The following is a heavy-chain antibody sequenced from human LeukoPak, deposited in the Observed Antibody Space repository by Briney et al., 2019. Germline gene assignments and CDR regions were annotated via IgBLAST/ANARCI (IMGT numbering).Heavy chain of an antibody. Sequence: SETLSLTCTVSGGSISSYYWSWIRQPPGKGLEWIGYIYYSGSTNYNPSLKSRVTISVDTSKNQFSLKLSSVTAADTAVYYCARAPRIAARLGGYYYYGMDDWGQGTTVTVSS. CDR3: ARAPRIAARLGGYYYYGMDD. V-gene: IGHV4-59*01. D-gene: IGHD6-6*01. CDR1: GGSISSYY. CDR2: IYYSGST. J-gene: IGHJ6*02.